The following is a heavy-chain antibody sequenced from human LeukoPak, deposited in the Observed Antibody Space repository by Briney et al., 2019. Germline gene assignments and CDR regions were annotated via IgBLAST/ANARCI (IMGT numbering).Heavy chain of an antibody. Sequence: GGSLRLSCAASGFTFSSYAMHWVRQAPGKGLEWVAVISYDGSNKYYADSVKGRFTISRDNSKNTLYLQMNSLRAEDTAVYYCAREQQLARWVVSGGRDANDYWGQGTLVTVSS. V-gene: IGHV3-30*04. CDR1: GFTFSSYA. CDR3: AREQQLARWVVSGGRDANDY. J-gene: IGHJ4*02. D-gene: IGHD6-13*01. CDR2: ISYDGSNK.